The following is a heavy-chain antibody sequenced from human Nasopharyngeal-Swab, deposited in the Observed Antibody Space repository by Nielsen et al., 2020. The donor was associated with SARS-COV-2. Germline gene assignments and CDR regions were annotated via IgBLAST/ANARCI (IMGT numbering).Heavy chain of an antibody. CDR1: GFSFSKCA. D-gene: IGHD2-21*01. Sequence: GGSLRLSCEASGFSFSKCAIHWVRQAPGKGLEWVAVTSYDGSTKDYADSVKGRFIISRDNSKNTLYLEMNSLRTEDTAVYYCTTLSNTIVGPRPFDYWGQGTLVTVSS. V-gene: IGHV3-30-3*01. CDR2: TSYDGSTK. CDR3: TTLSNTIVGPRPFDY. J-gene: IGHJ4*02.